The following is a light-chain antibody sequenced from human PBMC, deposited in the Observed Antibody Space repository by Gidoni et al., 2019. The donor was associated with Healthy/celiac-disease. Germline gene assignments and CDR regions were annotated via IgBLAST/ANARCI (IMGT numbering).Light chain of an antibody. CDR2: AAS. CDR1: KSISSY. CDR3: QQSYSTPFT. Sequence: DIQMAQSPYSLSASVGDRVTIPCRARKSISSYLNWYQQKPWKAPKLLIYAASSLQSGVPSRFSGSGSGTDFTLTISSLQPEDFATYYCQQSYSTPFTFGPGTKVEIK. J-gene: IGKJ3*01. V-gene: IGKV1-39*01.